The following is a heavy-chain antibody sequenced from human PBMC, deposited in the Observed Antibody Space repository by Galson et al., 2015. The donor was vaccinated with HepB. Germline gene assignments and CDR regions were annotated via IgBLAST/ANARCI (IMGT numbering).Heavy chain of an antibody. CDR1: GFTFSSYS. Sequence: SLRLSCAASGFTFSSYSMNWVRQAPGKGLEWVSYISSSSSTIYYADSVKGRFTIPRDNAKNSLYLQMNSLRDEDTAVYYCARDRRYSYGSIDYFDYWGQGTLVTVSS. CDR2: ISSSSSTI. D-gene: IGHD5-18*01. CDR3: ARDRRYSYGSIDYFDY. J-gene: IGHJ4*02. V-gene: IGHV3-48*02.